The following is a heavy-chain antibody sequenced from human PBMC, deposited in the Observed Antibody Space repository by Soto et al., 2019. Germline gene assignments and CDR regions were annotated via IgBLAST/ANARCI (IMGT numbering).Heavy chain of an antibody. CDR2: ISWSSSTI. CDR1: GFTFSSYS. Sequence: EVQLVESGGGLVQPGGSLRLSCAASGFTFSSYSMNWVRQAPGKGLEWVSCISWSSSTICYADSVKGRFTISRDNAKNSLYLQMKSLRDEETAEYYCAREEGIVATIRYLDYWGQGTLVTVS. D-gene: IGHD5-12*01. V-gene: IGHV3-48*02. CDR3: AREEGIVATIRYLDY. J-gene: IGHJ4*02.